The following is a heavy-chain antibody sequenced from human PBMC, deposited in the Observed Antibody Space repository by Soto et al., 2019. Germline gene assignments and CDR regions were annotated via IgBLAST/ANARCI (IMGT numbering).Heavy chain of an antibody. V-gene: IGHV3-23*01. D-gene: IGHD1-26*01. CDR2: ISDSGGST. CDR3: AKPMVGSTVCFDC. J-gene: IGHJ4*02. Sequence: EMQLLESGGGLVQPGGSLRLSCAASGFMFSTYAMSWVRQAPGKGLEWVSLISDSGGSTHYADSVKGRFTISRDNSKNTLYLQVNSRRAEDTAVYYGAKPMVGSTVCFDCWGQGTLVTVSS. CDR1: GFMFSTYA.